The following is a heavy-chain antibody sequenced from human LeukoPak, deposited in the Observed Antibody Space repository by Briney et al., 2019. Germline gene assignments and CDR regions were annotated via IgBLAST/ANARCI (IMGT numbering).Heavy chain of an antibody. Sequence: ASVKVSCKASGYTLSNYGITWLRQAPGQGLEWVGWIAAYNQNTNYALDLLGRVTLTTDTLTSTACMELRSLRSDDTAIYFCARVKYRNAWYGAYFDHWGQGTLVTVSS. J-gene: IGHJ4*02. D-gene: IGHD6-19*01. CDR1: GYTLSNYG. CDR2: IAAYNQNT. V-gene: IGHV1-18*01. CDR3: ARVKYRNAWYGAYFDH.